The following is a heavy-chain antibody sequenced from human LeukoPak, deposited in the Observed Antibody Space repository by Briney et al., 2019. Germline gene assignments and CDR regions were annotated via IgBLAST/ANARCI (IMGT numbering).Heavy chain of an antibody. V-gene: IGHV3-23*01. Sequence: PGGSLRLSCAASGFTFSNYAMSWVRQAPGKGLEWVSGISISGGSTYYADSVKGRFTISRDNSKNTLYLQMNSLRGEDTAVYYCTRNMLGIAWFDPWGQGTLVTVSS. J-gene: IGHJ5*02. CDR3: TRNMLGIAWFDP. CDR1: GFTFSNYA. CDR2: ISISGGST. D-gene: IGHD7-27*01.